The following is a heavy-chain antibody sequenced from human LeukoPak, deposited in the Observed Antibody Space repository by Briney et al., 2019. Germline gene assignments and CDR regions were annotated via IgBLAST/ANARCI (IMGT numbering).Heavy chain of an antibody. V-gene: IGHV1-8*01. J-gene: IGHJ4*02. CDR2: MNPNSGNT. D-gene: IGHD6-19*01. CDR3: ARASSGWYDY. Sequence: ASVKVSCKASGYTFTSYVMNWVRQATGQGLEWMGGMNPNSGNTGDAQKFQGRVTMTRNTSINTAYMELSSLRSEDTAVYYCARASSGWYDYWGQGTLVTVSS. CDR1: GYTFTSYV.